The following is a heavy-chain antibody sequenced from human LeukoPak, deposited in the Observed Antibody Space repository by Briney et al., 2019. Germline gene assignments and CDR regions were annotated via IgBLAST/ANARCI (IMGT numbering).Heavy chain of an antibody. V-gene: IGHV3-7*03. CDR2: IKQDGSEK. Sequence: GGSLRLSCAASGFTFSSYWMSWVRQAPGKGLEWVANIKQDGSEKYYVDSVKGRFTISRDNSKNTLYLQMNSLRAEDTAVYYCAKDDGGSYYIYYYYMDVWGKGTTVTISS. D-gene: IGHD1-26*01. CDR1: GFTFSSYW. CDR3: AKDDGGSYYIYYYYMDV. J-gene: IGHJ6*03.